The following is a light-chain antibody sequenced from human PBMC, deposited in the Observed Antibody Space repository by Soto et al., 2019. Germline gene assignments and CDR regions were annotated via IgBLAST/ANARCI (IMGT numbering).Light chain of an antibody. Sequence: QSVLTQPPSASGTPGQRVTISCSGGSSNIGTNAVNWYQQLPGTAPKLLIYNNNHRPSGVPNRFSGSKSGNTASLTISGLQAEDEADYYCSSYTSRSTLVFGTGTKVTVL. J-gene: IGLJ1*01. CDR2: NNN. CDR1: SSNIGTNA. V-gene: IGLV1-44*01. CDR3: SSYTSRSTLV.